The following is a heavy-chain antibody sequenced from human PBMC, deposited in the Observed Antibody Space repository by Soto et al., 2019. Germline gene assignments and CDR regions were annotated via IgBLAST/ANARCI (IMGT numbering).Heavy chain of an antibody. CDR3: ARPQFSGTYHDPFKI. CDR1: GGSISSGGYS. Sequence: SETLSLTCAVSGGSISSGGYSWSWIRHPPGKGLEWIGYIYHSGSTYYNPSLKSRVTISVDRSKNLFSLNLSSVTAADTAMYYCARPQFSGTYHDPFKIWGPGAMVTVSS. D-gene: IGHD1-26*01. CDR2: IYHSGST. J-gene: IGHJ3*02. V-gene: IGHV4-30-2*01.